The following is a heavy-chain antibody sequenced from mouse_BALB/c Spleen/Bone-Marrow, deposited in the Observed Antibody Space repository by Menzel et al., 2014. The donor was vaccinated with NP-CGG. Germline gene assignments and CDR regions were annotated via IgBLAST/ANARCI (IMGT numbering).Heavy chain of an antibody. D-gene: IGHD1-2*01. CDR2: IHPGTGGT. V-gene: IGHV1-15*01. Sequence: SGAELARPGASVKLSCKALGYTLTDYEIHWVKRTPVHGLEWIGGIHPGTGGTAYNQKFEGKATLTADKYSSTAYMELSSLTSEDSAVYYCTRWLRLFWGQGTLVTVSA. J-gene: IGHJ3*01. CDR3: TRWLRLF. CDR1: GYTLTDYE.